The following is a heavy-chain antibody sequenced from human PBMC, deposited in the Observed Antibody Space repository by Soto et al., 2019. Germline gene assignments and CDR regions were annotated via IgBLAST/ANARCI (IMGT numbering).Heavy chain of an antibody. CDR3: TTSYYCFWNHYYLHSYPAQRSPDP. CDR1: GSTFSNAW. D-gene: IGHD3-3*01. CDR2: IKSKTDGGTT. Sequence: AGGSLRLCCAASGSTFSNAWMSWVRQAPGKGLEWVGRIKSKTDGGTTDYVAPVKGRFTISRDDSKNTLYLQMNSLKTEDTAVYYCTTSYYCFWNHYYLHSYPAQRSPDP. J-gene: IGHJ5*02. V-gene: IGHV3-15*01.